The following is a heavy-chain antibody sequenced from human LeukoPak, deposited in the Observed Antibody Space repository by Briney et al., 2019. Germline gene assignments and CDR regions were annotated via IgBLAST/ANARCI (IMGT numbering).Heavy chain of an antibody. J-gene: IGHJ6*03. D-gene: IGHD1-26*01. CDR2: ISGSGHDI. Sequence: GGSLRLSCAASGFTFSESYMTWVGQAPGKGVEWVAYISGSGHDINYSDSVKGRFTISRDNAKNSLYLQMNSLRAEDTAVYFCAKDLSFFYYYYYMDVWGKGTTVTVSS. CDR1: GFTFSESY. V-gene: IGHV3-11*01. CDR3: AKDLSFFYYYYYMDV.